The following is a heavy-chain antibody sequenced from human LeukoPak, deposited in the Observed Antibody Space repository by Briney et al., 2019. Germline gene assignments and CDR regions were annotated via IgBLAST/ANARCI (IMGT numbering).Heavy chain of an antibody. Sequence: PSETLSLTCTVSGGSISSSSYYWGWLRQPPGKGLEWIGSIYYSGSTYYNPSLKSRVTISVDTSKNQFSLKLSSVTAADTAVYYCARGSEGDFWSGYYFTGGYFDYWAREPWSPSPQ. CDR2: IYYSGST. V-gene: IGHV4-39*07. CDR1: GGSISSSSYY. J-gene: IGHJ4*02. D-gene: IGHD3-3*01. CDR3: ARGSEGDFWSGYYFTGGYFDY.